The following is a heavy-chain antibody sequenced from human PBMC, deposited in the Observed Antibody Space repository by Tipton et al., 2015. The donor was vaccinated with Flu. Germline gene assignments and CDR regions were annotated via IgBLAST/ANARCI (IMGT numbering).Heavy chain of an antibody. CDR2: FSASARTT. Sequence: AVSGFTFSRYGMSWVRQAPGKGLEWVSGFSASARTTYFADSVKGRFTISRDNFKNTLYLQMNSVGAEDTAVYYCAKVIPELVAGLDYWGQGTLVTVSS. V-gene: IGHV3-23*01. CDR1: GFTFSRYG. J-gene: IGHJ4*02. D-gene: IGHD6-19*01. CDR3: AKVIPELVAGLDY.